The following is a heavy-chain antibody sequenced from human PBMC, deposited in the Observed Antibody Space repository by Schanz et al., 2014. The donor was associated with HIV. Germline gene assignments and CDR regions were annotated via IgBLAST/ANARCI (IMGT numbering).Heavy chain of an antibody. V-gene: IGHV3-23*04. CDR2: ISDTGVRT. Sequence: VQLVESGGGMVLPGTSLRLSCAASGGTFSAHAFHWVRQAPGRGLEWVSGISDTGVRTNYADSVKGRLTISRDNSENTLYLQMNSLRAEDTAVYYCAKSRGDSWPYGMDVWGQGTTVTVSS. CDR3: AKSRGDSWPYGMDV. CDR1: GGTFSAHA. D-gene: IGHD4-17*01. J-gene: IGHJ6*02.